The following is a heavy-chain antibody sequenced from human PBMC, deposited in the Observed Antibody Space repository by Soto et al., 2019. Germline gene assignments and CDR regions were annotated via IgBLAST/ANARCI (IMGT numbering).Heavy chain of an antibody. V-gene: IGHV4-4*07. CDR2: MYTSGIT. J-gene: IGHJ4*02. CDR3: ARDDKGVSAAMLY. D-gene: IGHD2-2*01. CDR1: GDSISGYY. Sequence: SETLSLTCTVSGDSISGYYWYWIRQPAGKGLEWIGRMYTSGITNYNPSLKSRVTMSVDTSKNQFSLKLTSVTAADTAVYYCARDDKGVSAAMLYWGQGXLVTVSS.